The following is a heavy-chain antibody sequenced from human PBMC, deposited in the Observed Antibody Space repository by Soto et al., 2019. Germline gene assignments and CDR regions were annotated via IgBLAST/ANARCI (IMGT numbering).Heavy chain of an antibody. CDR1: GFTFSSYA. J-gene: IGHJ4*02. Sequence: GGSLRLSCAASGFTFSSYAMSWVRQAPGKGLEWVSAISGSGGSTYYADSVRGRFTISRDNSKNTLYLQMNSLRAEDTAVYYCARAKTYYDYVWGSYRDSFDYWGQGTLVTVSS. D-gene: IGHD3-16*02. CDR3: ARAKTYYDYVWGSYRDSFDY. V-gene: IGHV3-23*01. CDR2: ISGSGGST.